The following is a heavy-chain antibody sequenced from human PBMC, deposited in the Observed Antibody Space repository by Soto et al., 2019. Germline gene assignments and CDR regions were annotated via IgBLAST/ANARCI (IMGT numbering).Heavy chain of an antibody. CDR2: IYWNDDA. J-gene: IGHJ4*02. V-gene: IGHV2-5*01. Sequence: SGPTLVNPTQTLTLACTFSGFSFSTNEVGAGWIRQPPGKALEWLALIYWNDDARYSPSLKNRLTITKDTSKDQVVLTMTNMDPVDTATYYCIHDGKLGYTGYDRFDYWGQGTLVTVSS. D-gene: IGHD5-12*01. CDR3: IHDGKLGYTGYDRFDY. CDR1: GFSFSTNEVG.